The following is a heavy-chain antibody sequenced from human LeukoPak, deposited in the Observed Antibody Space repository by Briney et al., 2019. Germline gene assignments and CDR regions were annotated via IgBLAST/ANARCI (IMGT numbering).Heavy chain of an antibody. V-gene: IGHV1-69*01. CDR3: ARGPSFYVILTTYFPSYY. Sequence: SVKVSCKASGGTFSSYAISWLRQAPGQGLEWMGGIIPIFGTANYAQKFQGRVTITADESTSTAYMELSSLRSEDTAVYYCARGPSFYVILTTYFPSYYRGAGALVTVSS. CDR1: GGTFSSYA. J-gene: IGHJ4*02. CDR2: IIPIFGTA. D-gene: IGHD3-9*01.